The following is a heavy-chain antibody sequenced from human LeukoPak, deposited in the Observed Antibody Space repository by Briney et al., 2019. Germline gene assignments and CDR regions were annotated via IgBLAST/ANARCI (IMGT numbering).Heavy chain of an antibody. CDR3: ARVAAAGTDY. D-gene: IGHD6-13*01. Sequence: GGSLRLSCAASGFTFSSYAMHWVRQAPGKGLEWVAVISYDGSNKYYADSVKGRFTISRDNSKNTLYLQMNSLRAEDTAVYYCARVAAAGTDYWGQGTLVTVSS. CDR1: GFTFSSYA. CDR2: ISYDGSNK. V-gene: IGHV3-30-3*01. J-gene: IGHJ4*02.